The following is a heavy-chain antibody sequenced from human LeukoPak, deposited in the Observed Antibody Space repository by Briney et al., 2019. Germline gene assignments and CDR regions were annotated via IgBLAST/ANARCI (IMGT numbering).Heavy chain of an antibody. CDR1: GGSISSYY. V-gene: IGHV4-59*01. CDR2: SYYSGST. CDR3: ARGRYYDFWSGKSNWFDP. Sequence: KPSETLSLTCTVSGGSISSYYWSWIRQPPGKGLEWIGYSYYSGSTNYNPSLKSRVTISVDTSKNQFSLKLSSVTAADTAVYYCARGRYYDFWSGKSNWFDPWGQGTLVTVSS. D-gene: IGHD3-3*01. J-gene: IGHJ5*02.